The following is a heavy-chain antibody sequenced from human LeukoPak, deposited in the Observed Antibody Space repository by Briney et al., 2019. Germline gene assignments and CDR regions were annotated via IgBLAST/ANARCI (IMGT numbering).Heavy chain of an antibody. CDR1: GYTFTGYY. Sequence: ASVKVSRKASGYTFTGYYMHWVRQAPGQGLEWMGRINPNSGGTNYAQKFQGRVTMTRDTSISTAYMELSRLRSDDTAVYYCARMKAVPAASEGGLLTNYDPLYYGMDVWGQGTTVTVSS. V-gene: IGHV1-2*06. CDR2: INPNSGGT. CDR3: ARMKAVPAASEGGLLTNYDPLYYGMDV. J-gene: IGHJ6*02. D-gene: IGHD2-2*01.